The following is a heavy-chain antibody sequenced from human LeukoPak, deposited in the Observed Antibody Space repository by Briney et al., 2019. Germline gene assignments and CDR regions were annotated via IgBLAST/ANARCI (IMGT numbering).Heavy chain of an antibody. CDR2: FDPEAGET. D-gene: IGHD2-2*01. CDR3: ATVDIKNVVPASLGPPNYWYFDL. V-gene: IGHV1-24*01. CDR1: EYALTELS. Sequence: ASVKVSCKVSEYALTELSIHWVRQTPGKGLECMGGFDPEAGETIYAQKFQGRVTMTEDTSTDTAYMELSSLRSEDTAVYYCATVDIKNVVPASLGPPNYWYFDLWGRGTLVTVSS. J-gene: IGHJ2*01.